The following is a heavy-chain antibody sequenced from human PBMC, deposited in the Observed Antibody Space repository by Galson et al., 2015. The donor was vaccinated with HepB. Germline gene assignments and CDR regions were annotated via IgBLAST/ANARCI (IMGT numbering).Heavy chain of an antibody. CDR3: AKDQCSSTSCYDSSSWYLYYYYYGMDV. CDR1: GFTFSSYG. CDR2: ISYDGSNK. V-gene: IGHV3-30*18. D-gene: IGHD2-2*01. Sequence: SLRLSCAASGFTFSSYGMHWVRQAPGKGLEWVAVISYDGSNKYYADSVKGRFTISRDNSKNTLYLQMNSLRAEDTAVYYCAKDQCSSTSCYDSSSWYLYYYYYGMDVWGQGTTVTVSS. J-gene: IGHJ6*02.